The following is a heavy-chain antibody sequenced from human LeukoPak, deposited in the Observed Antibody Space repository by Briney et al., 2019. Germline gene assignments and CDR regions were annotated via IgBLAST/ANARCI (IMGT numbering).Heavy chain of an antibody. Sequence: PSETLSLTCTVSGGSISSYYWSWIRQPPGKGLEWIGYIYYSGSTNYNPSLKSRVTISVDTSKNQFSLKLSSVTAADTAVYYCARSPILSSSPHLDYWGQGTLVTVSS. J-gene: IGHJ4*02. CDR3: ARSPILSSSPHLDY. CDR1: GGSISSYY. V-gene: IGHV4-59*01. CDR2: IYYSGST. D-gene: IGHD6-6*01.